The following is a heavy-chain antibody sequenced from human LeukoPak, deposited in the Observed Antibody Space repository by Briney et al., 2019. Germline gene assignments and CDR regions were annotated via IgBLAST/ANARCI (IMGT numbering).Heavy chain of an antibody. V-gene: IGHV4-39*01. CDR1: GGSISSSSYY. Sequence: PSETLSLTCTVSGGSISSSSYYWGWIRQPPGKGLGWIGSIYYSGSTYYNPSLKSRVTVSVDTSKNQFSLKLSSVTAADTAVYYCARQVAVVVAADFDYWGQGTLVTVSS. J-gene: IGHJ4*02. CDR3: ARQVAVVVAADFDY. CDR2: IYYSGST. D-gene: IGHD2-15*01.